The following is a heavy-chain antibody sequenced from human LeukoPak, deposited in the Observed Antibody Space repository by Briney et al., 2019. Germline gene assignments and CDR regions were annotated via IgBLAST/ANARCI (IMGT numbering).Heavy chain of an antibody. CDR2: IYYSGST. Sequence: SETLSLTCTVSGGSISSGGYYWSWIRQHPGKGLEWIGYIYYSGSTYYNPSLQSRVTISVDTSKSQFSLKLSSVTAADTAVYYCARVDSSPYSFDYWGQGTLVTVSS. J-gene: IGHJ4*02. CDR1: GGSISSGGYY. D-gene: IGHD3-22*01. V-gene: IGHV4-31*03. CDR3: ARVDSSPYSFDY.